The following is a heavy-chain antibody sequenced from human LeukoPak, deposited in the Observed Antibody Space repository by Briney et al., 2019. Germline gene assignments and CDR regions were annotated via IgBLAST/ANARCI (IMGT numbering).Heavy chain of an antibody. Sequence: SETLSLTCTVSGDSISTNYWAWIRQPPGKGLEWIGYVSYTGTSNYNPSLKSRVTISVDMSKNQFSLKVRSVTAADTAVYYCARALYYSNGYFFFDYWGQGTLVTVSS. CDR3: ARALYYSNGYFFFDY. CDR1: GDSISTNY. J-gene: IGHJ4*02. CDR2: VSYTGTS. V-gene: IGHV4-59*01. D-gene: IGHD3-22*01.